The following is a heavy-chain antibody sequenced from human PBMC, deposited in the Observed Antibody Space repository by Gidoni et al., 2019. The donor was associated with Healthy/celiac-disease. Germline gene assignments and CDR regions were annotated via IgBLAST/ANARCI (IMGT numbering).Heavy chain of an antibody. CDR2: IYPGDSDT. CDR3: ARALTYYYDSSGYEHFDY. J-gene: IGHJ4*02. CDR1: GYSFTSYW. D-gene: IGHD3-22*01. Sequence: EVQLVQSGAEVQKPGESLKLSCQGSGYSFTSYWLGWVRQMPGKGLELMGIIYPGDSDTRYSPSFQGQVTISADKSISTAYLQWSSLKASDTAMYYCARALTYYYDSSGYEHFDYWGQGTLVTVSS. V-gene: IGHV5-51*01.